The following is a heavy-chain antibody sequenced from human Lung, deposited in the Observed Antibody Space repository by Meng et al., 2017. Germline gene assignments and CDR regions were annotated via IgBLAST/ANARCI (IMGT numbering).Heavy chain of an antibody. CDR1: GGSFSDYY. V-gene: IGHV4-34*01. CDR3: ARGPTTMAHDFDY. CDR2: INHSGST. Sequence: QGESTEGGAGLLKPSETLSLTCVVLGGSFSDYYWSWIRQPPGKGLEWIGEINHSGSTNYNPSLESRATISVDTSQNNLSLKLSSVTAADSAVYYCARGPTTMAHDFDYWGQGTLVTVSS. D-gene: IGHD4-11*01. J-gene: IGHJ4*02.